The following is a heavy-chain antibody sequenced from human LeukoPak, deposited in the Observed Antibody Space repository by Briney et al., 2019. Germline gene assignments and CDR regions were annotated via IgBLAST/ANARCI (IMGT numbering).Heavy chain of an antibody. Sequence: SETLSLTCTVSGGSISSGGYYWSWIRQHPGKGLEWIGYIYYSGSTYYNPSLKSRVTISVDTSKNQFSLKLSSVTAADTAVYSCARDLVTPHYDILTGYYDYYYYGMDVWGQGTTVTVSS. CDR1: GGSISSGGYY. V-gene: IGHV4-31*03. CDR3: ARDLVTPHYDILTGYYDYYYYGMDV. D-gene: IGHD3-9*01. J-gene: IGHJ6*02. CDR2: IYYSGST.